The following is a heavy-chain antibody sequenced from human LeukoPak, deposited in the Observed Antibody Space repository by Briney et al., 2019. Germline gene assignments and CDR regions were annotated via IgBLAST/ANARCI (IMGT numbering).Heavy chain of an antibody. D-gene: IGHD1-26*01. Sequence: SETLSLTCTVSGGSISSYYWSWIRQPPGKGLEWIWYIYYSGSTNYNPSLKSRVTISVDTSKNQFSLKLSSVTAADTAVYYCARGAPHSGSYYRPFDYWGQGTLVTVSS. V-gene: IGHV4-59*01. CDR2: IYYSGST. J-gene: IGHJ4*02. CDR3: ARGAPHSGSYYRPFDY. CDR1: GGSISSYY.